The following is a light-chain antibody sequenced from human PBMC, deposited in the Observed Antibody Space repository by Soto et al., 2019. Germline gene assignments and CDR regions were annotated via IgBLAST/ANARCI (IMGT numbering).Light chain of an antibody. CDR1: SSNIGNNY. J-gene: IGLJ2*01. V-gene: IGLV1-51*01. CDR3: GTWDSSLSAHVV. CDR2: DNN. Sequence: QSVLTQPPSVSAAPGQKVTISCSGSSSNIGNNYVSWYQQLPGTVPKLLIYDNNKRPSGIPDRFSGSKSGTSATLGITGLQTGDEAEYDCGTWDSSLSAHVVFGGGTKLTVL.